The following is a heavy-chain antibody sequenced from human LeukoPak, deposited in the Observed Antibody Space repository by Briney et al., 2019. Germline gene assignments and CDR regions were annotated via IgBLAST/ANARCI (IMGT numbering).Heavy chain of an antibody. D-gene: IGHD2-8*01. CDR1: GGSISNYY. V-gene: IGHV4-59*08. CDR3: ARRVIMSAAGVPDTWLDP. Sequence: SETLSLTCTVSGGSISNYYWNWIRQPPGKGLEWVGHISYSGGTKYNPSLQSRVTISIETSKNQSSLNLSSVTAADTPVYYCARRVIMSAAGVPDTWLDPGGQGILVTVSS. CDR2: ISYSGGT. J-gene: IGHJ5*02.